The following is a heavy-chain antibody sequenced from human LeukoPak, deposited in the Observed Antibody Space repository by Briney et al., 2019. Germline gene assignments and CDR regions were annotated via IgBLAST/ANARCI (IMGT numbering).Heavy chain of an antibody. D-gene: IGHD4-17*01. J-gene: IGHJ4*02. V-gene: IGHV3-48*03. CDR1: GFTFSSYE. CDR2: ISSSGSTI. CDR3: ARGGDYGDFPDY. Sequence: PGGSLRLSCAASGFTFSSYEMNWVRQAPGKGLEWVSYISSSGSTIYYADSVKGRFTISRGNAKNSLYLQMNSLRAEDTAVYYCARGGDYGDFPDYWGQGTLVTVSS.